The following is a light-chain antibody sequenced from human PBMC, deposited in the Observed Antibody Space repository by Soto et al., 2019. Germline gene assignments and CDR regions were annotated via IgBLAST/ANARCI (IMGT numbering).Light chain of an antibody. J-gene: IGLJ1*01. V-gene: IGLV2-14*01. CDR2: DVS. CDR3: SSYKSSSSGV. CDR1: SSVVGGYNY. Sequence: QSVLTQPASVSGSPGQSITISCTGTSSVVGGYNYVSWYQQHPGKAPKLMIYDVSNRPSGVSNRFSGSKSGNTASLTISGLQAEDEADYYCSSYKSSSSGVFGTGTKVTVL.